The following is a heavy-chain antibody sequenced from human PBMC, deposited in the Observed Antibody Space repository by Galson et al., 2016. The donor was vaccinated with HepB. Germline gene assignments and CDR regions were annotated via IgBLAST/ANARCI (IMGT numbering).Heavy chain of an antibody. Sequence: SLRLSCAASGFTFTNYAMSWVRQAPGKGLEWVSLISGSGGSTYYAASLKGRVTISRDNSKNTVYLQMRSLRATDRADYYCAKMGHSSSSYFFDSWGQGALVTVSS. CDR3: AKMGHSSSSYFFDS. V-gene: IGHV3-23*01. CDR2: ISGSGGST. J-gene: IGHJ4*02. CDR1: GFTFTNYA. D-gene: IGHD6-6*01.